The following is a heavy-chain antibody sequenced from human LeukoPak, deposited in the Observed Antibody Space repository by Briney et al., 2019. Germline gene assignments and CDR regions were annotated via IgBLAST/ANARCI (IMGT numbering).Heavy chain of an antibody. J-gene: IGHJ4*02. CDR3: AKDLGAYYDILTDSSLDY. D-gene: IGHD3-9*01. V-gene: IGHV3-23*01. CDR2: ISGSGGST. Sequence: GGSLRLSCAASGFTFSSYAMSWVRQAPGKGLEWVSAISGSGGSTYYADSVKGRFTISRDNSKNTLYLQMNSLRAEDTAVYYCAKDLGAYYDILTDSSLDYWGQGTLVTVSS. CDR1: GFTFSSYA.